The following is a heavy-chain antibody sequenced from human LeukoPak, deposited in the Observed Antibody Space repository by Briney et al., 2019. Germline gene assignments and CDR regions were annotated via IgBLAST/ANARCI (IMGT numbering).Heavy chain of an antibody. V-gene: IGHV1-24*01. Sequence: AASVKVSCKVSGYTLTELSMHWVRQAPGKGLEWMGGFDPEDGETIYAQKLQGRVTISRNTSINTAYMELSSLRSEDTAVYYCARMTVSGSDNWFDPWGQGTLVTVSS. CDR3: ARMTVSGSDNWFDP. CDR1: GYTLTELS. CDR2: FDPEDGET. D-gene: IGHD6-19*01. J-gene: IGHJ5*02.